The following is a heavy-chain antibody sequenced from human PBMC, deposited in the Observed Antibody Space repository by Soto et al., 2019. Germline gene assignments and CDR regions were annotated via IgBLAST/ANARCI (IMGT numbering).Heavy chain of an antibody. J-gene: IGHJ6*03. CDR2: ISYDGSNK. CDR1: GFTFSSYG. D-gene: IGHD3-3*01. Sequence: PGGSLRLSCAASGFTFSSYGMHWVRQAPGKGLEWVAVISYDGSNKYYADSVKGRFTISRDNSKNTLYLQMNSLRAEDTAVYYCAREGDYDFWSGYSLTHYYYYMDVWGKGTTVTV. CDR3: AREGDYDFWSGYSLTHYYYYMDV. V-gene: IGHV3-30*03.